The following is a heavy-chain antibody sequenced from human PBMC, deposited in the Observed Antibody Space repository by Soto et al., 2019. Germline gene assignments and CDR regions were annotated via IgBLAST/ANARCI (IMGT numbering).Heavy chain of an antibody. CDR2: IIPIFGTA. Sequence: QVQLVQSGAEVKKPWSSVKVSCKASGGTFSSYAISWVRQAPGQGLEWMGGIIPIFGTANYAQKFQGRVTITADESTSTAYMELSSLRSEDTAVYYCAREPSTYSSSWYGFDYWGQGTLVTVSS. D-gene: IGHD6-13*01. V-gene: IGHV1-69*12. CDR1: GGTFSSYA. J-gene: IGHJ4*02. CDR3: AREPSTYSSSWYGFDY.